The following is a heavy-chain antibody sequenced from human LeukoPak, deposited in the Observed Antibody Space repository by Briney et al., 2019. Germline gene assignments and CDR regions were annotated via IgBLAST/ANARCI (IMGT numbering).Heavy chain of an antibody. Sequence: SETLSLTCTVSGYSISSGYYWGWIRQPPGKGLEWIGEINHSGSTNYNPSLKSRVTISVDTSKNQFSLKLSSVTAADTAVYYCARLYSGSYIYWGQGTLVTVSS. V-gene: IGHV4-38-2*02. CDR1: GYSISSGYY. D-gene: IGHD1-26*01. CDR2: INHSGST. J-gene: IGHJ4*02. CDR3: ARLYSGSYIY.